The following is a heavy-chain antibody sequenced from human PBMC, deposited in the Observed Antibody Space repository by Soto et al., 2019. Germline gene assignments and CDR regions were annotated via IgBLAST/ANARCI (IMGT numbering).Heavy chain of an antibody. V-gene: IGHV3-21*01. CDR1: GFTLSSYS. D-gene: IGHD4-4*01. J-gene: IGHJ4*02. Sequence: GGSLRLSCAASGFTLSSYSMNWVRQAPGKGLEWVSSISSSSSYIYYADSVKGRFTISRDNAKNSLYLQMNSLRAEDTAVYYCARDTGRLDPFDYWGQGTLVTVSS. CDR2: ISSSSSYI. CDR3: ARDTGRLDPFDY.